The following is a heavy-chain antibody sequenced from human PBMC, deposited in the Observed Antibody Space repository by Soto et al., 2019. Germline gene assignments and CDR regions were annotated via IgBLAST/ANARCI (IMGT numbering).Heavy chain of an antibody. D-gene: IGHD3-3*01. Sequence: GGSLRLSCAASGFTFSSYGMHWVRQAPGKGLEWVAVIWYDGSNKYYADSVKGRFTISRDNSKNTLYLQMNSLRAEDTAVYYCARGFWRPLYDFWSGYYDNWFDPWGQGTLVTVSS. CDR1: GFTFSSYG. V-gene: IGHV3-33*01. J-gene: IGHJ5*02. CDR3: ARGFWRPLYDFWSGYYDNWFDP. CDR2: IWYDGSNK.